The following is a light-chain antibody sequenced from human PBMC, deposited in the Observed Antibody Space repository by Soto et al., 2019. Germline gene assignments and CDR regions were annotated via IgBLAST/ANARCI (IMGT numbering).Light chain of an antibody. Sequence: QSALTQPASVSGSPGQSITISCTGTSSDVGGYNYVSWYQQHPGKAPKLMIYDVSNRPSGVSNRFSGSKSGNTASLTISGLQAEDEGDYYCSSYTSSRVFGGGTKLTVL. V-gene: IGLV2-14*01. J-gene: IGLJ2*01. CDR3: SSYTSSRV. CDR2: DVS. CDR1: SSDVGGYNY.